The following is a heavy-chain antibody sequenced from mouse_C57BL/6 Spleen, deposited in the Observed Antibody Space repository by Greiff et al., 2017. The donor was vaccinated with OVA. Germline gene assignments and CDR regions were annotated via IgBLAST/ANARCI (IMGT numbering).Heavy chain of an antibody. CDR1: GYTFTSYW. CDR2: IAPNSGGT. CDR3: ARHGVYGSIWYFDV. D-gene: IGHD1-1*01. V-gene: IGHV1-72*01. J-gene: IGHJ1*03. Sequence: QVQLQQPGAELVKPGASVKLSCKASGYTFTSYWMHWVKQRPGRGLEWIGRIAPNSGGTKYNEKLKSKATLTVDKPSSTAYMQLSSLTSEDSAVYYCARHGVYGSIWYFDVWGTGTTVTVSS.